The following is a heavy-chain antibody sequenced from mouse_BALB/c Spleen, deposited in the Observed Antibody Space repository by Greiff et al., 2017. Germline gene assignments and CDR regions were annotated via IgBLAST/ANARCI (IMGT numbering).Heavy chain of an antibody. CDR3: AREKYAMDY. V-gene: IGHV5-17*02. Sequence: EVQGVESGGGLVQPGGSRKLSCAASGFTFSSFGMHWVRQAPEKGLEWVAYISSGSSTIYYADTVKGRFTISRDNPKNTLFLQMTSLRSEDTAMYYCAREKYAMDYWGQGTSVTVSS. CDR2: ISSGSSTI. J-gene: IGHJ4*01. CDR1: GFTFSSFG.